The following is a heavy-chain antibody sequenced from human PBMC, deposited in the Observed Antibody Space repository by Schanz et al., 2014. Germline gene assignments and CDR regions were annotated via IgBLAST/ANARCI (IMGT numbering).Heavy chain of an antibody. Sequence: QVQLVQSGAEVKKPGASVKVSCKASGYTFTSYGIKWARQAPGQGLEWMGWISAYNGHTDYAQKLQGRVTLTTDTSTRTAYMELRNLRSDDTAVYYCARAKRFGDMDVWGQGTTVTVSS. J-gene: IGHJ6*02. CDR2: ISAYNGHT. CDR1: GYTFTSYG. CDR3: ARAKRFGDMDV. V-gene: IGHV1-18*01. D-gene: IGHD3-10*01.